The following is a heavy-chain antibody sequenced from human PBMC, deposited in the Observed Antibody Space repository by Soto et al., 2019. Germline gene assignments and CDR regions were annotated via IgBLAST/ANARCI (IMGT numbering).Heavy chain of an antibody. Sequence: SETLSLTCTASGGSISSYYWSWIRQPPGKGLEWIGYIYYSGSTNYNPSLKSRVTISVDTSKNQFSLKLSSVTAADTAVYYCARAHTYYDFWSGYYEGGYYYGMDVWGQGTTVTVSS. CDR3: ARAHTYYDFWSGYYEGGYYYGMDV. CDR2: IYYSGST. D-gene: IGHD3-3*01. J-gene: IGHJ6*02. CDR1: GGSISSYY. V-gene: IGHV4-59*01.